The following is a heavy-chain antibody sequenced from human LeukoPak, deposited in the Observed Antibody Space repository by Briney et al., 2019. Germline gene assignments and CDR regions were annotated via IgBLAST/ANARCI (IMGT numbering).Heavy chain of an antibody. CDR3: ARHHEPRSIRAFDI. Sequence: SETLSLTCTVSGGSISSSSYYWGWIRQPPGKGLEWLGSIYYSGSTYYNPSLKSRVTISVDTSKDQFSLKLRSVTAADTAVYYCARHHEPRSIRAFDIWGQGTMVTVSS. CDR1: GGSISSSSYY. J-gene: IGHJ3*02. V-gene: IGHV4-39*01. CDR2: IYYSGST.